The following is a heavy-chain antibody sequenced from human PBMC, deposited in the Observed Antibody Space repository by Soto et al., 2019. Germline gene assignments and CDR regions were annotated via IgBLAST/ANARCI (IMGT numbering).Heavy chain of an antibody. Sequence: SVQVSCKASGGPFSSYAISWVRQAPGQGLEWMGGIIPIFGTANYAQKFQGRVTITADKSTSTAYMELSSLRSEDTAVYYCARPAHYDSSGYYLTWGQGTLVTVSS. CDR1: GGPFSSYA. CDR2: IIPIFGTA. V-gene: IGHV1-69*06. D-gene: IGHD3-22*01. J-gene: IGHJ4*02. CDR3: ARPAHYDSSGYYLT.